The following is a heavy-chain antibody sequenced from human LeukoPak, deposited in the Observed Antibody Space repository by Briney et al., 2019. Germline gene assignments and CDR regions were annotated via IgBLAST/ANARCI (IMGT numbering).Heavy chain of an antibody. Sequence: GGSLRLSCAASGFTFSSYWMHWVRQAPGKGLVWVSRINSDGGSTSYADSVKGRFTISRDNAKNTLYLQMNSLRAEDTAVYYCARGYCSSTSCYYGYFDYWGQGTLVTVSS. D-gene: IGHD2-2*01. CDR3: ARGYCSSTSCYYGYFDY. CDR2: INSDGGST. V-gene: IGHV3-74*01. J-gene: IGHJ4*02. CDR1: GFTFSSYW.